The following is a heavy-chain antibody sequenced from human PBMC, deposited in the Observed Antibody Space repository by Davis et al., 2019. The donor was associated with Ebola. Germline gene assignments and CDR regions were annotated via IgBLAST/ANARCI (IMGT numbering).Heavy chain of an antibody. V-gene: IGHV3-48*03. CDR1: RFTFSIYA. CDR2: ISSSGSTI. J-gene: IGHJ4*02. D-gene: IGHD1-1*01. Sequence: GESLKISCAASRFTFSIYAMNWVRQAPGKGLEWVSYISSSGSTIYYADSVRGRFTISRDNARNSLFLQMHSLRAEDTAVYYCARKRPGTTWFDYWGQGTLVTVSS. CDR3: ARKRPGTTWFDY.